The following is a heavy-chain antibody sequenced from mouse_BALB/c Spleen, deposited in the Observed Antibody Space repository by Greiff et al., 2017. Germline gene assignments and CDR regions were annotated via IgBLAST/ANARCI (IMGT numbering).Heavy chain of an antibody. Sequence: EVMLVESGPGLVKPSQSLSLTCTVTGYSITSDYAWNWIRQFPGNKLEWMGYISYSGSTSYNPSLKSRISITRDTSKNQFFLQLNSVTTEDTATYYCARSRLAYWGQGTLVTVSA. V-gene: IGHV3-2*02. J-gene: IGHJ3*01. CDR2: ISYSGST. CDR1: GYSITSDYA. CDR3: ARSRLAY.